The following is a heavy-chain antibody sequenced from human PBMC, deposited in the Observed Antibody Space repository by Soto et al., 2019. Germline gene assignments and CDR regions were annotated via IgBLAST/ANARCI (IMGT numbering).Heavy chain of an antibody. CDR1: GGSIRSYY. CDR3: AIVMTRLRPFDP. Sequence: PSETLSLTCTVSGGSIRSYYWSWIRQPPGKGLEWIGYIYYSGSTNYNPSLKSRVTISVDTSKNQFSLKLSSVTAADTAVYYCAIVMTRLRPFDPWGQGTLVTVSS. D-gene: IGHD3-16*01. V-gene: IGHV4-59*01. J-gene: IGHJ5*02. CDR2: IYYSGST.